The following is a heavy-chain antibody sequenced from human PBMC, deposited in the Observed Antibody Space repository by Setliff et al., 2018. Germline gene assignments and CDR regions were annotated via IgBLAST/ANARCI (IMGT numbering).Heavy chain of an antibody. V-gene: IGHV4-4*07. CDR2: VFVSGST. CDR1: GGSISTYY. CDR3: ARDTSSDWAAWFDP. J-gene: IGHJ5*02. Sequence: LSLTCTVSGGSISTYYWSWIRRPAGKGLEWIGRVFVSGSTNYNPSLKSRVTMSVDTSKNQFSLKLTSVTAADTAMYYCARDTSSDWAAWFDPWSQGILVTVSS. D-gene: IGHD6-19*01.